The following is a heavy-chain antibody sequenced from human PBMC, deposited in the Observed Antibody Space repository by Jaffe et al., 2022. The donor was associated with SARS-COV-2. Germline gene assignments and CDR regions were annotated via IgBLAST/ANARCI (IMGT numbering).Heavy chain of an antibody. J-gene: IGHJ6*02. CDR1: GGSISSGSYY. V-gene: IGHV4-61*02. D-gene: IGHD6-6*01. CDR2: IYTSGST. CDR3: ARLTTYSSSGHFYYYGMDV. Sequence: QVQLQESGPGLVKPSQTLSLTCTVSGGSISSGSYYWSWIRQPAGKGLEWIGRIYTSGSTNYNPSLKSRVTISVDTSKNQFSLKLSSVTAADTAVYYCARLTTYSSSGHFYYYGMDVWGQGTTVTVSS.